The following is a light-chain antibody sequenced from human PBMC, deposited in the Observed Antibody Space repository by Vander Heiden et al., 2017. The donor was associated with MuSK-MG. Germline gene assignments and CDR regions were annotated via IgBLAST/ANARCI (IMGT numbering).Light chain of an antibody. Sequence: QSALTQPASVSGSPGQSITISCTGTSSDVGGYNYVSWYQQHPGKAPKLMIDDVSNRPSGVSNRSSGSKSGNTASLTISGLQAEAEADYYCSSYTSSLVVFGGGTKLTVL. CDR2: DVS. CDR1: SSDVGGYNY. J-gene: IGLJ2*01. V-gene: IGLV2-14*03. CDR3: SSYTSSLVV.